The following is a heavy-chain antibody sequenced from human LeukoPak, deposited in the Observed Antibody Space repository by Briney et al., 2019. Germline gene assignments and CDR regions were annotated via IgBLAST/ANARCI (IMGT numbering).Heavy chain of an antibody. CDR1: GGTFSSYA. CDR3: ARDPPRRDGYNSLFDY. D-gene: IGHD1-1*01. Sequence: SVKVSCKPSGGTFSSYAISWVRQAPGQGLEWMGRIIPILGIANYAQKFQGRVTITADKSTSTAYMELSSLRSEDTAVYYCARDPPRRDGYNSLFDYWGQGTLVTVSS. CDR2: IIPILGIA. J-gene: IGHJ4*02. V-gene: IGHV1-69*04.